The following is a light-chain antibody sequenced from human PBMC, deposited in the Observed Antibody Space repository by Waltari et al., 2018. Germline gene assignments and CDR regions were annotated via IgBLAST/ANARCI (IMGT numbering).Light chain of an antibody. Sequence: QSVLTQPPSMSSAPGQKVTISCSGRSSHIGNNFFSWYRQLPGAAPELLIYDNTFRPTGIPARFSGSKSGTSATLGITGIRTGDEADYYCATWDTSLSAVLFGGGTKLTVL. V-gene: IGLV1-51*01. J-gene: IGLJ2*01. CDR3: ATWDTSLSAVL. CDR1: SSHIGNNF. CDR2: DNT.